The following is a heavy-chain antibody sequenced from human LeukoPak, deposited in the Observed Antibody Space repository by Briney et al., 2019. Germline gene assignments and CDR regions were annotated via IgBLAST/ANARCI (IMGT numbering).Heavy chain of an antibody. Sequence: PSETLSLTCTVSGGSLSSSSYYWGWVRQPPGKGLEWIGNIYYSGSTYSNPSLKSRLTISLATSQRQFSLRLSSVAAADTALYYCTRGSYDVLTGYSTLGEYWGQGTLVTVSS. CDR3: TRGSYDVLTGYSTLGEY. J-gene: IGHJ4*02. V-gene: IGHV4-39*01. CDR1: GGSLSSSSYY. CDR2: IYYSGST. D-gene: IGHD3-9*01.